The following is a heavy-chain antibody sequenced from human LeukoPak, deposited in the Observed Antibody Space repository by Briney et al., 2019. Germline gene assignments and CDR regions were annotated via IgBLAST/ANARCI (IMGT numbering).Heavy chain of an antibody. J-gene: IGHJ4*02. CDR2: IGTTDDT. CDR3: AKSRIVDHRGYFDY. Sequence: PGGPLRLSCIPSGFPFGSYPMTGARQSPVKGRGWVSTIGTTDDTYYADSVKGRFTISRDNYKDTLYLQMHSLGAEDTAIYYCAKSRIVDHRGYFDYWGQGTLVTVSS. V-gene: IGHV3-23*01. CDR1: GFPFGSYP. D-gene: IGHD2-15*01.